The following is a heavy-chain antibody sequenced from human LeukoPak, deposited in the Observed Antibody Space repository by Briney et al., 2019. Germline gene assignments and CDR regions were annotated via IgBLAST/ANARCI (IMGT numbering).Heavy chain of an antibody. D-gene: IGHD4-17*01. Sequence: KPGGSLRLSCAASGFTFSSYSMNWVRQAPGKGLEWVSSISSSSSYIYYADSVKGRFTISRDNSKNTLYLQMNSLRAEDTAVYYCAKSTYGERYFDYWGQGTLVTVSS. CDR2: ISSSSSYI. V-gene: IGHV3-21*01. CDR3: AKSTYGERYFDY. J-gene: IGHJ4*02. CDR1: GFTFSSYS.